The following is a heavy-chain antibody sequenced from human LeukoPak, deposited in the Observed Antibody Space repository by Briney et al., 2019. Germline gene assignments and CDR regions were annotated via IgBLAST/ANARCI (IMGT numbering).Heavy chain of an antibody. J-gene: IGHJ3*02. CDR3: ARVARWEFAFDI. V-gene: IGHV4-61*02. D-gene: IGHD3-10*01. Sequence: SETLSLTCNVSGGSITSDNYYWSWIRQPAGKGLEWIGRIYASGTTNYNPSLKSRVTVSVDTSKNQFSLKLSSVTAADTAVYYCARVARWEFAFDIWGQGTMVTVSS. CDR2: IYASGTT. CDR1: GGSITSDNYY.